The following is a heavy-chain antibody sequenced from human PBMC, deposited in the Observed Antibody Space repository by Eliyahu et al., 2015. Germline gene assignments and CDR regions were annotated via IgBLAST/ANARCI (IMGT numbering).Heavy chain of an antibody. CDR2: IYYSGST. CDR1: GGSISSSSYY. CDR3: ARAQEGPWFGEFPFYYYYGMDV. D-gene: IGHD3-10*01. V-gene: IGHV4-39*07. Sequence: QLQLQESGPGLVKPSETLSLTCTVSGGSISSSSYYWGWIRQPPGKGLEWIGSIYYSGSTYYNPSLKSRVTISVDTSKNQFSLKLSSVTAADTAVYYCARAQEGPWFGEFPFYYYYGMDVWGQGTTVTVSS. J-gene: IGHJ6*02.